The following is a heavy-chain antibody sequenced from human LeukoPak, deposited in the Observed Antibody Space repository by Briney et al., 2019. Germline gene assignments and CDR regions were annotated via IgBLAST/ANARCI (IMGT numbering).Heavy chain of an antibody. CDR2: IRSKAYRGTT. V-gene: IGHV3-49*04. Sequence: GGSLRLSCTTSGFNFGDHAMTWVRQAPGKGLEWVGFIRSKAYRGTTEYAASVKGRFTISRDDSKSVVYLQMDSLKSEDTAVYYCSRGPIQLWVHNGVDVWGQGTTVTVSS. D-gene: IGHD5-18*01. CDR1: GFNFGDHA. J-gene: IGHJ6*02. CDR3: SRGPIQLWVHNGVDV.